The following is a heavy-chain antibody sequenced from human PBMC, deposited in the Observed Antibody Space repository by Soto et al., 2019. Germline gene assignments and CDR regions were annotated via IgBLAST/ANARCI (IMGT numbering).Heavy chain of an antibody. V-gene: IGHV3-21*01. CDR1: GFTFSSYS. CDR3: ARSDGGGNSGYYYYGMDC. CDR2: ISSSSSYI. D-gene: IGHD2-21*02. J-gene: IGHJ6*02. Sequence: GGSLRLSCAASGFTFSSYSMNWVRQAPGKGLEWVSSISSSSSYIYYADSVKGRFTISRDNAKNSLYLQMNSLRAEDTAVYYCARSDGGGNSGYYYYGMDCWGQGTTVTVAS.